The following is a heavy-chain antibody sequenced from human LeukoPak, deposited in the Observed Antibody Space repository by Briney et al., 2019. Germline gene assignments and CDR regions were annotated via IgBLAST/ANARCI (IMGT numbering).Heavy chain of an antibody. V-gene: IGHV1-69*05. D-gene: IGHD4-17*01. CDR1: GGTFSSYA. Sequence: GASVKVSCKASGGTFSSYAISWVRQAPGQGFEWMGGIIPIFGTANYAQKFQGRVTITTDESTSTAYMELSSLRSEDTAVYYCARGGYGDYVFDYWGQGTLVTVSS. J-gene: IGHJ4*02. CDR2: IIPIFGTA. CDR3: ARGGYGDYVFDY.